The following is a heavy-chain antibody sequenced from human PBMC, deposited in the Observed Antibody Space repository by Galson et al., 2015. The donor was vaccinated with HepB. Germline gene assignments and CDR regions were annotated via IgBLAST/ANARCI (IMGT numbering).Heavy chain of an antibody. Sequence: SLRLSCAASGFTFDDYAMHWVRQAPGKGLEWVSGISWNSGSIGYADSVKGRFTISRDNAKNSLYLQMNSLRAENTALYYCAKGGTYSSPFDYWGQGTLVTVSS. CDR3: AKGGTYSSPFDY. V-gene: IGHV3-9*01. J-gene: IGHJ4*02. CDR1: GFTFDDYA. CDR2: ISWNSGSI. D-gene: IGHD6-13*01.